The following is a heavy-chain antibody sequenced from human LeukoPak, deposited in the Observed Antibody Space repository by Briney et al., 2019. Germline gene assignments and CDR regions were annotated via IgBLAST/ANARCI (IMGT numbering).Heavy chain of an antibody. V-gene: IGHV3-21*01. Sequence: GGSLRLSCAASGFTFSSYSMNWVRQAPGKGLEWVSSISSSSSYIYYADSVKGRFTISRDNAKNSLYLQMNSLRAEDTAVYYCARGLYGSGSYYQSLRRKYYYGMDVWGQGTTVTVSS. CDR2: ISSSSSYI. D-gene: IGHD3-10*01. CDR1: GFTFSSYS. CDR3: ARGLYGSGSYYQSLRRKYYYGMDV. J-gene: IGHJ6*02.